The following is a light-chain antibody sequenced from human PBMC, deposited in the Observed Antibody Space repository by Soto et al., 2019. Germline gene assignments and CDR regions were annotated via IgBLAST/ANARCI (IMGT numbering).Light chain of an antibody. CDR1: QSVSTS. J-gene: IGKJ1*01. CDR3: QVRDVWPS. CDR2: DAS. Sequence: NVLTQSPVTLALSPGEKAVLSCRASQSVSTSLAWYQHKPGQAPRLFIYDASKRAPGIPARFSGSGSGTDFTLTISSLEPEDFAVYYCQVRDVWPSFGQGTKV. V-gene: IGKV3-11*01.